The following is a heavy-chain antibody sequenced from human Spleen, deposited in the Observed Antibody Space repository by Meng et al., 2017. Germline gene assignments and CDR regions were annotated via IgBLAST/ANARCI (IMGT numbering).Heavy chain of an antibody. Sequence: SETLSLTCIVSGYSISSGYYWGWIRQPPGKGLEWIGSIYHSGSTHYNPSLKSRVTISVDTSTNQFSLKMSSVTASDTAVYYCAREGSGYCNGGSCLRDFWGQGTLVTVSS. CDR2: IYHSGST. J-gene: IGHJ4*02. D-gene: IGHD2-15*01. V-gene: IGHV4-38-2*02. CDR3: AREGSGYCNGGSCLRDF. CDR1: GYSISSGYY.